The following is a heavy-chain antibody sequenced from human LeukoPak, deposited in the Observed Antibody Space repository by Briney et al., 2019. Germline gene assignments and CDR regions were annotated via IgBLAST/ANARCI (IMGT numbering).Heavy chain of an antibody. CDR1: GFTFSTYS. D-gene: IGHD3-22*01. CDR2: ISGSGGST. Sequence: SGGSLRLSCAASGFTFSTYSMSWVRQAPGKGLEWVSAISGSGGSTYYADSVKGRFTISRDNSKNMLYLQMNSLRDEDTAVYYCARDRAYYYDSSGYYYFDHWGQGTLVTVSS. CDR3: ARDRAYYYDSSGYYYFDH. J-gene: IGHJ4*02. V-gene: IGHV3-23*01.